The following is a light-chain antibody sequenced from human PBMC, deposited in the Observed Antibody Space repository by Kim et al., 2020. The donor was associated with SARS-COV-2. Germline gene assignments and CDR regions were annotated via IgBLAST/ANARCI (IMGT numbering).Light chain of an antibody. CDR3: SSYVGNNDYI. V-gene: IGLV2-8*01. Sequence: QSALTQPPSASGSPGQSVTISCTGTSSDVGGYKYVSWYQQHPGKAPKLMIYEVSKRPSGVPHRFSGSKSGNTASLTVSGLQAEDEADYYCSSYVGNNDYIFGTGTKVTVL. CDR2: EVS. CDR1: SSDVGGYKY. J-gene: IGLJ1*01.